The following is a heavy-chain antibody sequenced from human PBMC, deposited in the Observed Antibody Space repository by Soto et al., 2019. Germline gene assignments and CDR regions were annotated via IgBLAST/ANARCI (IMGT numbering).Heavy chain of an antibody. D-gene: IGHD3-22*01. CDR1: GFTFSSYA. Sequence: RLSCAASGFTFSSYAMHWVRQAPGKGLEWVAVISYDGSNKYYADSVKGRFTISRDNSKNTLYLQMNSLRAEDTAVYYCARGLSQITMIVVATYYWGQGTLVTVSS. J-gene: IGHJ4*02. V-gene: IGHV3-30-3*01. CDR2: ISYDGSNK. CDR3: ARGLSQITMIVVATYY.